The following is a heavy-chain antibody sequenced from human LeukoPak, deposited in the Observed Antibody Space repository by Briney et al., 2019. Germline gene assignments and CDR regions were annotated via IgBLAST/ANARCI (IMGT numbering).Heavy chain of an antibody. J-gene: IGHJ5*02. D-gene: IGHD6-19*01. Sequence: GGSLRLSCAASGFSFSGYSMNWVRQAPGKGLEWVSFISKSGSNIYYADSVRGRFTISRDNDGNSLYLQMNSLRDEDTALYYCASLHHLPRGGVPVTISWGQGTLVTVSS. CDR2: ISKSGSNI. CDR3: ASLHHLPRGGVPVTIS. CDR1: GFSFSGYS. V-gene: IGHV3-48*02.